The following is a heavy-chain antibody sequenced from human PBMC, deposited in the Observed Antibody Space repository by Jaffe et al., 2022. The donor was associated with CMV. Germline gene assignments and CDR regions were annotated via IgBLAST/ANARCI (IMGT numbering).Heavy chain of an antibody. CDR2: IKSKTDGGTT. J-gene: IGHJ4*02. CDR3: TGLLGYCSGGSCYYFDY. CDR1: GFTFSNAW. Sequence: EVQLVESGGGLVKPGGSLRLSCAASGFTFSNAWMSWVRQAPGKGLEWVGRIKSKTDGGTTDYAAPVKGRFTISRDDSKNTLYLQMNSLKTEDTAVYYCTGLLGYCSGGSCYYFDYWGQGTLVTVSS. D-gene: IGHD2-15*01. V-gene: IGHV3-15*01.